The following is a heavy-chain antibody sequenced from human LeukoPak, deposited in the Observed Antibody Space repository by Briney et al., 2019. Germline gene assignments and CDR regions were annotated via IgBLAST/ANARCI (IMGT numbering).Heavy chain of an antibody. CDR1: GGSISSHY. V-gene: IGHV4-59*11. CDR3: ARGNYYDFWSGYYAGYYYYMDV. J-gene: IGHJ6*03. Sequence: PSETLSLTCTVSGGSISSHYWSWIRQPPGKGLEWIGYIYYSGSTNYNPSLKSRVTISVDTSKNQFSLKLSSVTAADTAVYYCARGNYYDFWSGYYAGYYYYMDVWGKGTTVTVSS. D-gene: IGHD3-3*01. CDR2: IYYSGST.